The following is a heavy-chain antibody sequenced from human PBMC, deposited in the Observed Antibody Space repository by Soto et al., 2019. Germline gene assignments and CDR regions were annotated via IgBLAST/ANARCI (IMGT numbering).Heavy chain of an antibody. CDR3: ARGWDPRGYNWFDP. CDR1: GDSVSSNSAA. Sequence: PSQTLSLTCAISGDSVSSNSAAWNLIRQSPSRGLEWLGRTYYRSRWYSDYAVSVKSRITINPDTSKNQFSLKLSSVTAADTAVYYCARGWDPRGYNWFDPWGQGTLVTVSS. D-gene: IGHD1-26*01. J-gene: IGHJ5*02. CDR2: TYYRSRWYS. V-gene: IGHV6-1*01.